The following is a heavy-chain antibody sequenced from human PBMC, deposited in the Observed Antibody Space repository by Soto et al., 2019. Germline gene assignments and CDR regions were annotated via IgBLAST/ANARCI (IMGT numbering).Heavy chain of an antibody. Sequence: SETLSLTCPFSGGSISSSSYYWRRIRQPPGKGLEWIGSIYYSGSTYYNPSLKSRVTIAVDTSKNQISLKLSSVTAADTAVYYCASSKVLRFLEWPQTSNWFEPWGQGTLVTVSS. D-gene: IGHD3-3*01. J-gene: IGHJ5*02. V-gene: IGHV4-39*01. CDR3: ASSKVLRFLEWPQTSNWFEP. CDR2: IYYSGST. CDR1: GGSISSSSYY.